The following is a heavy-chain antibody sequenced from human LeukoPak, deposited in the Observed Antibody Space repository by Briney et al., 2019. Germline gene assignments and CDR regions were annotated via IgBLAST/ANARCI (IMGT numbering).Heavy chain of an antibody. CDR1: GGSIRSSYYY. V-gene: IGHV4-39*07. CDR2: IYDSGST. J-gene: IGHJ4*02. CDR3: AREGYDSSGYYLY. Sequence: SETLSLTCTVSGGSIRSSYYYWGWIRQPPGKGLEWIGSIYDSGSTYYNPSLKSRVTISVDTSKNQFSLKLSSVTAADTAVYYCAREGYDSSGYYLYWGQGTLVTVSS. D-gene: IGHD3-22*01.